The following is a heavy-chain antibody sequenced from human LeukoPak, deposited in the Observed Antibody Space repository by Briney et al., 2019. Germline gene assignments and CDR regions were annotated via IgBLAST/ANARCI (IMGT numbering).Heavy chain of an antibody. J-gene: IGHJ4*02. CDR1: GYTFTGYY. V-gene: IGHV1-2*02. Sequence: ASVKVSCKASGYTFTGYYMHWARQAPGQGLEWMGWINPNSGGTNYAQKFQGRVTMTRDTSISTAYMELSRLRSDDTAVYYCARQGIAVAGLYYWGQGTLVTVSS. CDR3: ARQGIAVAGLYY. D-gene: IGHD6-19*01. CDR2: INPNSGGT.